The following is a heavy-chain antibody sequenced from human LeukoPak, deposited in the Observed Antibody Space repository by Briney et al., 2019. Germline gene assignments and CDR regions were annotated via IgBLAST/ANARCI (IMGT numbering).Heavy chain of an antibody. CDR2: IKQDGSEK. V-gene: IGHV3-7*03. D-gene: IGHD2-15*01. J-gene: IGHJ4*02. CDR1: GFTFSSYL. CDR3: ARDGGDCSGDSCYVDY. Sequence: GGSLRLSCAASGFTFSSYLMSWVRQAPGKGLEWVANIKQDGSEKYYVDSVKGRFTISRDNAKNSLYLQMNSLRAEDTALYYCARDGGDCSGDSCYVDYWGQGTLVTVSS.